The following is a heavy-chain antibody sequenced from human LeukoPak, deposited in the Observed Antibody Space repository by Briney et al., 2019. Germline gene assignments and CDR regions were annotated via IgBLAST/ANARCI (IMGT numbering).Heavy chain of an antibody. D-gene: IGHD3-3*01. CDR2: IYYSGTT. Sequence: SETLSLTCAVYGGSFSGYYWSWIRQPPGKGLEWIGTIYYSGTTYYNPSLKSRVTISVDTSKNQFSLKLTSVTAADTAVYYCARHYFWSGCFFDYWGQGTLVTVSS. J-gene: IGHJ4*02. CDR1: GGSFSGYY. V-gene: IGHV4-34*01. CDR3: ARHYFWSGCFFDY.